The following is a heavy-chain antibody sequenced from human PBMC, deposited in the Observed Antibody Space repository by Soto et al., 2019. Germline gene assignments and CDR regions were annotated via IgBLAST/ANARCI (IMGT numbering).Heavy chain of an antibody. CDR1: GYSFTSYW. V-gene: IGHV5-51*01. D-gene: IGHD1-1*01. Sequence: GESLKISCKGSGYSFTSYWIGWVRQMPGKGLEWMGIIYPGDSDTRYSPSFQGQVTISADKSISTAYLQWSSLKASDTAMYYCARRAVENGKGYYFDYWGQGTLVTVSS. CDR2: IYPGDSDT. CDR3: ARRAVENGKGYYFDY. J-gene: IGHJ4*02.